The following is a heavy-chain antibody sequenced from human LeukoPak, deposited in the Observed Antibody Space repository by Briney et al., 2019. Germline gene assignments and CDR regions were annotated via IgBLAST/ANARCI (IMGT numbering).Heavy chain of an antibody. D-gene: IGHD2-15*01. CDR3: ARDSYSGGIDY. CDR2: IKADGYEK. CDR1: EFTFSTYW. J-gene: IGHJ4*02. Sequence: GGSLRLSCVASEFTFSTYWMSWVRQAPGKGLEWVANIKADGYEKYYVDSVKGRFTISRDNAKNSLYLQMNSPRGEDTAVYYCARDSYSGGIDYWGQGTLVTVSS. V-gene: IGHV3-7*01.